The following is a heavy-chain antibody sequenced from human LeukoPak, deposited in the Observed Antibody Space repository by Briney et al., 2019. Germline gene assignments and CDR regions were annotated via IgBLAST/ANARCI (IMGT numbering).Heavy chain of an antibody. CDR2: IGIDSGNT. D-gene: IGHD5-24*01. Sequence: GGSLRLSCAASGFTFSDYRMNWVRQAPGKGVEWISYIGIDSGNTNYAESVKCRFTISGHKAKNSLYLQMNSLRVEDTAVYYCARDYKYAFDNWGQGTLVTVSS. J-gene: IGHJ4*02. CDR1: GFTFSDYR. CDR3: ARDYKYAFDN. V-gene: IGHV3-48*01.